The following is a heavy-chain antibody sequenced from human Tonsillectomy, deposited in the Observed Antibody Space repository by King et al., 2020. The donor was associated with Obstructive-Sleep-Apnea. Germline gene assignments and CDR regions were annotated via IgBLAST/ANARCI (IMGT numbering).Heavy chain of an antibody. CDR3: AGDDGSGPYYNTYFDH. V-gene: IGHV4-39*07. Sequence: QLQESGPGLVKPSETLSLTCTVSGGSISSSTSYWGWIRQPPGKGLEWIGNIYYTGSTYYNPALTGRVAISVATSKNQFSLKRSSVTAADTAVYYCAGDDGSGPYYNTYFDHWGRGTLVTVSS. CDR1: GGSISSSTSY. D-gene: IGHD3-10*01. CDR2: IYYTGST. J-gene: IGHJ4*02.